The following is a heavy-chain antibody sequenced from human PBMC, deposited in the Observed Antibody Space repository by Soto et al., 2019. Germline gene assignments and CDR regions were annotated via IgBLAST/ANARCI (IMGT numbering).Heavy chain of an antibody. Sequence: DVQLVESGGGLIQPGGSLRLSCAAFGLTVSGKYYMAWVRQAPGKGLEWLSALYDLDGIYYADSVKGRFTTSGDSSKNIVYLQMVDLRPADTAVYYCASWHLREHAYDVWGQGTTVTVSS. CDR2: LYDLDGI. J-gene: IGHJ3*01. V-gene: IGHV3-53*01. CDR1: GLTVSGKYY. CDR3: ASWHLREHAYDV. D-gene: IGHD4-17*01.